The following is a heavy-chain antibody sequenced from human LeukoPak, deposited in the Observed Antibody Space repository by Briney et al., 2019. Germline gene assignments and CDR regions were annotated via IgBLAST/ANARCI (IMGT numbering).Heavy chain of an antibody. Sequence: GGSLRLSCAASGFIFGDAWMNWVRQFPGKGLEWVSSISSSSSYIYYADSVKGRFTISRDNAKNSLYLQMNSLRAEDTAVYYCAREGPRPHYYDSSGYWGQGTLVTVSS. CDR2: ISSSSSYI. J-gene: IGHJ4*02. CDR3: AREGPRPHYYDSSGY. CDR1: GFIFGDAW. V-gene: IGHV3-21*01. D-gene: IGHD3-22*01.